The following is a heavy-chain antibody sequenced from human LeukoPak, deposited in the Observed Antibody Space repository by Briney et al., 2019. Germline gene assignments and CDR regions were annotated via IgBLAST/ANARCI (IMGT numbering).Heavy chain of an antibody. Sequence: SQTLSLTCTVSGGSISSGSYYWSWIRQPPGKGLEWIGYIYYSGSTNYNPSLKSRVTISVDTSKNQFSLKLSSVTAADTAVYYCARDVIAAAGYYYYGMDVWGQGTTVTVSS. V-gene: IGHV4-61*01. CDR2: IYYSGST. CDR1: GGSISSGSYY. CDR3: ARDVIAAAGYYYYGMDV. D-gene: IGHD6-13*01. J-gene: IGHJ6*02.